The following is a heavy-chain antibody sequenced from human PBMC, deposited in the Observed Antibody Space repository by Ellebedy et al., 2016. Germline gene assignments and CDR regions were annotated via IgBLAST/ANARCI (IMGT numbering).Heavy chain of an antibody. V-gene: IGHV7-4-1*02. CDR1: GYMFTSYA. Sequence: ASVKVSCKASGYMFTSYAMRWVRQAPGQGLEWMGWINTNTGNPTYAQGFTGRFVFSLDPSVSTAYLQITGLQADDTAVYYCARAPYCNTASCYAEYWGQGTLVTVSS. CDR2: INTNTGNP. J-gene: IGHJ4*02. CDR3: ARAPYCNTASCYAEY. D-gene: IGHD2/OR15-2a*01.